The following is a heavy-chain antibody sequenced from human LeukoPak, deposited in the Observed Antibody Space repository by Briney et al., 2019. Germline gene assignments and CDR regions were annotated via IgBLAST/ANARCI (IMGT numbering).Heavy chain of an antibody. CDR3: ARGSSWFDP. CDR1: GGSYSGCY. J-gene: IGHJ5*02. V-gene: IGHV4-34*01. D-gene: IGHD3-16*02. Sequence: PSETLSLTCAVYGGSYSGCYWSWIRQPPGKGLEWIGSIYYSGSTYYNPSLKSRVTISVDTSKNQFSLKLSSVTAADTAVYYCARGSSWFDPWGQGTLVTVSS. CDR2: IYYSGST.